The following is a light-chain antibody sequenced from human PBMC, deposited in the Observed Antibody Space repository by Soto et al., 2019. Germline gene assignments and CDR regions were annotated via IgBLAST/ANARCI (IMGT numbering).Light chain of an antibody. Sequence: DIQMTQSPSSLSASVGDRVTITCRASQSISRYLNWYQQKPGKVPKLLIYATSSLQSGVPSRFSGSGSGTDFTLTITSLQHEDVAAYYCQQSFSTPRTFGQGTKLEIK. J-gene: IGKJ2*01. V-gene: IGKV1-39*01. CDR1: QSISRY. CDR2: ATS. CDR3: QQSFSTPRT.